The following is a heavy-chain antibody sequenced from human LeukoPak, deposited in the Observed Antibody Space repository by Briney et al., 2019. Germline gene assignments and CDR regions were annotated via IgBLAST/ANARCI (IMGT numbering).Heavy chain of an antibody. V-gene: IGHV4-34*01. CDR1: GGSFSGYY. CDR3: ARGVNCSSTSCHPNYFDY. J-gene: IGHJ4*02. CDR2: INHCGST. D-gene: IGHD2-2*01. Sequence: SETLSLTCAVYGGSFSGYYWSWIRQPPGKGLEWIGEINHCGSTNYNPSLKSRVTISVDTSKNQFSLKLSSVTAADTAVYYCARGVNCSSTSCHPNYFDYWGQGTLVTVSS.